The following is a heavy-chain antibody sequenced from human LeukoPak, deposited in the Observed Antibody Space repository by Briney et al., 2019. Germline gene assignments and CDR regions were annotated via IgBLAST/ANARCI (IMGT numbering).Heavy chain of an antibody. CDR2: ISAYNGNT. D-gene: IGHD2-15*01. V-gene: IGHV1-18*01. J-gene: IGHJ4*02. CDR3: ARDCSGGTCYLDY. Sequence: ASVKVSCKVSGYTLTELSMHWVRQAPGQGLEWMGWISAYNGNTNYAQKFQGRATMTTDTSTSTAYMELRSLRSDDTALYYCARDCSGGTCYLDYWGQGTLVTVSS. CDR1: GYTLTELS.